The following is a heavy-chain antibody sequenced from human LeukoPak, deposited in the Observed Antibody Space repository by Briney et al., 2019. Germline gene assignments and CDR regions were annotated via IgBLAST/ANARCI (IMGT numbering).Heavy chain of an antibody. CDR2: INHSGST. V-gene: IGHV4-34*01. J-gene: IGHJ6*02. D-gene: IGHD4-17*01. Sequence: SETLSLTCAVYGGSFSGYYWSWIRQPPGKGLEWIGEINHSGSTNYNPSLKSRVTISVDTSKYQFSLKLSSMTAADTAVYYCARAPRPANDYGDYYYYYGMDVWGQGTTVTVSS. CDR1: GGSFSGYY. CDR3: ARAPRPANDYGDYYYYYGMDV.